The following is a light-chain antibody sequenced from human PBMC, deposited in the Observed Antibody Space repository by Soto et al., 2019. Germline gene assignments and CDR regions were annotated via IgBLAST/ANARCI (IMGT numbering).Light chain of an antibody. J-gene: IGLJ2*01. V-gene: IGLV3-21*04. CDR2: YDS. CDR3: QVWDSSSDLVV. CDR1: NIGSKS. Sequence: SYELTQPPSVSVAPGKTARMTCGGNNIGSKSVHWYQQKPGQAPVLVIHYDSGRPSGIPERFSGSNSGNTATLTISRVEAGDEADYYCQVWDSSSDLVVFGGGTKLTVL.